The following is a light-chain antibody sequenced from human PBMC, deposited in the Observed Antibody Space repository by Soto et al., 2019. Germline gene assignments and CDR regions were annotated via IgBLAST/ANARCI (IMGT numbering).Light chain of an antibody. CDR3: QQYNNWPPWT. Sequence: EIVMTQSPATLSVSPGERATLSCRASQSVSSNLAWYQQKPGQAPRLLIYGASTRATGIPARFSGSGSGPEFHLTISSLQSEDVAVYYCQQYNNWPPWTFGQGTKLEIK. CDR1: QSVSSN. J-gene: IGKJ2*02. V-gene: IGKV3-15*01. CDR2: GAS.